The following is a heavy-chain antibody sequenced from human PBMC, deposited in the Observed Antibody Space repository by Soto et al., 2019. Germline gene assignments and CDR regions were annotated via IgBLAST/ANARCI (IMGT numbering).Heavy chain of an antibody. CDR3: SRRAPEGFDP. Sequence: SETLSLTCTVSGGTIRSSNYYWAWIRQPPGKGLEWIGSIDYGGSTYYNPSLKSRVTISVDTSKNHFSLKLGSVTAADTALYYCSRRAPEGFDPWGQGTLVTVSS. CDR1: GGTIRSSNYY. V-gene: IGHV4-39*02. J-gene: IGHJ5*02. CDR2: IDYGGST.